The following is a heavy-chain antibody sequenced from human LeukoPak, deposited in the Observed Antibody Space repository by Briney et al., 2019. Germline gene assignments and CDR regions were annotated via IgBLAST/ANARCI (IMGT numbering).Heavy chain of an antibody. Sequence: GGSLRLSCAAPGFTFSSYGMHWVRQAPGKGLKWVAVISYDGSNKYYADSVKGRFTISRDNSKNTLYLQMNSLRAEDTAVYYCAKDTYSGSYYFYYYYYGMDVWGQGTTVTVSS. CDR2: ISYDGSNK. CDR3: AKDTYSGSYYFYYYYYGMDV. V-gene: IGHV3-30*18. J-gene: IGHJ6*02. D-gene: IGHD1-26*01. CDR1: GFTFSSYG.